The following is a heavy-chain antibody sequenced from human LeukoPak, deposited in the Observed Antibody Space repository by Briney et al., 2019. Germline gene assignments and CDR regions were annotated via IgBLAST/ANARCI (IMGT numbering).Heavy chain of an antibody. CDR1: GCTFSDYY. CDR2: ISSSGSTI. J-gene: IGHJ5*02. Sequence: GGSLRLSCAASGCTFSDYYMSWIRQAPGKGLEWVSYISSSGSTIYYADSVKGRFTISRDNAKNSLYLQITSLRAEETAVYYCARASGGDCYPSSGPWGQGTLVTVSS. V-gene: IGHV3-11*01. D-gene: IGHD2-21*02. CDR3: ARASGGDCYPSSGP.